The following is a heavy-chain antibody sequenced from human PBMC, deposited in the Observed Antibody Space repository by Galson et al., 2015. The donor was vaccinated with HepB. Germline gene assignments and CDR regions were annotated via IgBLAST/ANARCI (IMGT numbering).Heavy chain of an antibody. D-gene: IGHD5-12*01. CDR1: GYTFTSYG. CDR2: ISAYNGNT. J-gene: IGHJ4*02. Sequence: SVKVSCKASGYTFTSYGISWVRQAPGQGLEWMGWISAYNGNTNYAQKLQGRVTMTTDTSTSTAYMELRSLRSDDTAVYYCARVSVMTTHSGYDYDDYWGQGTLVAVSS. CDR3: ARVSVMTTHSGYDYDDY. V-gene: IGHV1-18*01.